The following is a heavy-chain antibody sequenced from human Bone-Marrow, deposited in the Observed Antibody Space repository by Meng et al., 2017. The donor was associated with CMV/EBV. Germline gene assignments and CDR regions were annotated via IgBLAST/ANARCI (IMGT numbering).Heavy chain of an antibody. CDR3: ASSGYSSGSDY. Sequence: ASVKVSCKASGYTFTSYDINWLRQATGQGLEWMGWINPNSGGTNYAQKFQGRVTMTRDTSISTAYMELSRLRSDDTAVYYCASSGYSSGSDYWGQGTLVTVSS. CDR1: GYTFTSYD. J-gene: IGHJ4*02. V-gene: IGHV1-2*02. D-gene: IGHD6-19*01. CDR2: INPNSGGT.